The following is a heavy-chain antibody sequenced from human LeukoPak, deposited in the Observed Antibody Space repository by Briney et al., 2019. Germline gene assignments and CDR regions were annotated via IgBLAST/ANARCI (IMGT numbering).Heavy chain of an antibody. CDR1: GFTFSSYG. CDR3: AKILGTRGVISRYYYYGMDV. J-gene: IGHJ6*02. D-gene: IGHD3-10*01. Sequence: GGSLRLSCAASGFTFSSYGMHGVRQAPGKGLEGVAVISYDWSNKYYADSVKGRFTISRDNSKTRLYLQMNGLRAEDTAVYYCAKILGTRGVISRYYYYGMDVWGQGTTVTVSS. CDR2: ISYDWSNK. V-gene: IGHV3-30*18.